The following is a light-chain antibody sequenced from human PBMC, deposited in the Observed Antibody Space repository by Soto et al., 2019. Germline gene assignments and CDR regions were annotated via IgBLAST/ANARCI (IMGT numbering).Light chain of an antibody. CDR1: SSDVGGFNY. CDR2: EVN. J-gene: IGLJ2*01. CDR3: SSYAGSNNLI. Sequence: QSALTQPPSASGSPGQSVTISCTGTSSDVGGFNYVSWYQQNPGKAPKLMIYEVNKRPSGVPDRFSGSKSGNTASLTVSGLQAEDEADYYCSSYAGSNNLIFGGGTKLTVL. V-gene: IGLV2-8*01.